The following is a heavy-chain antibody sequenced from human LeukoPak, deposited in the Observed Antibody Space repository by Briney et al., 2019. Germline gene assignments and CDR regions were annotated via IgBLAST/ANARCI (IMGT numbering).Heavy chain of an antibody. Sequence: GGSLRLSCAASGFTFSSYWMHWVRQALGKGLVWVSRINSDGSSTSYADSVKGRFTISRDNAKNTLYLQMNSLRAEDTAVYYCARARISQLLHWFDPWGQGTLVTVSS. D-gene: IGHD2-2*01. J-gene: IGHJ5*02. CDR3: ARARISQLLHWFDP. V-gene: IGHV3-74*01. CDR2: INSDGSST. CDR1: GFTFSSYW.